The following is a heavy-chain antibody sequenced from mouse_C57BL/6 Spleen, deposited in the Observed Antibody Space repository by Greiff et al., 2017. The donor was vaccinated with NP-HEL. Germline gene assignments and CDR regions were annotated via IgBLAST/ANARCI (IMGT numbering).Heavy chain of an antibody. J-gene: IGHJ2*01. D-gene: IGHD2-4*01. Sequence: QVQLKESGAELVKPGASVKLSCKASGYTFTEYTIHWVKQRSGQGLEWIGWFYPGSGSIKYNEKFKDKATLTADKSSSTVYMELSRLTSEDSAVYFCARHESYYDYDKVYFDYWGQVTTLTVSS. V-gene: IGHV1-62-2*01. CDR3: ARHESYYDYDKVYFDY. CDR1: GYTFTEYT. CDR2: FYPGSGSI.